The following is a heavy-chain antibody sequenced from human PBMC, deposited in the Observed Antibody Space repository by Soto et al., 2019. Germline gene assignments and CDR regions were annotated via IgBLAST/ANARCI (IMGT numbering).Heavy chain of an antibody. J-gene: IGHJ5*02. CDR2: INHSGST. CDR3: ARAGPLLTTDGWFDP. CDR1: GGSFGGYY. V-gene: IGHV4-34*01. D-gene: IGHD3-10*01. Sequence: SETLSLTCAVYGGSFGGYYWSWIRQPPGKGLEWIGEINHSGSTNYNPSLKSRVTISVDTSKNQFSLKLSSVTAADTAVYYCARAGPLLTTDGWFDPWGRGTLVTAPQ.